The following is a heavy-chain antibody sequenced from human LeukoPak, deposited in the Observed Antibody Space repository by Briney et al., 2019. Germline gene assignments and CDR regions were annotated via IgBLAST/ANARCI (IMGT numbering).Heavy chain of an antibody. CDR1: GFTFSSYS. V-gene: IGHV3-21*01. J-gene: IGHJ5*02. CDR3: AKGGRLSKDIVVVPAATPLFDP. CDR2: FTSSSRSI. D-gene: IGHD2-2*01. Sequence: GGSLRLSCAASGFTFSSYSMTWVRQAPGKGLEWVSSFTSSSRSIYYADSVKGRFTISRDNSKNTLYLQMNSLRAEDTAVYYCAKGGRLSKDIVVVPAATPLFDPWGQGTLVTVSS.